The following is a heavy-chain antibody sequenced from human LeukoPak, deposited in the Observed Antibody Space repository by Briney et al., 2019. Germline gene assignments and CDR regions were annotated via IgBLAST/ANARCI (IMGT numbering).Heavy chain of an antibody. D-gene: IGHD3-10*01. CDR2: ILFDGTNT. V-gene: IGHV3-30*02. J-gene: IGHJ4*02. CDR3: ANQKFSGTYLPDY. CDR1: GFTFSSYG. Sequence: GGSLRLSCAASGFTFSSYGMHWVRQAPGKGLEWVAFILFDGTNTKYADSVKGRFTISRDNSKNTLYLQMNTLRTEDTAVYYCANQKFSGTYLPDYWGQGIMVTVSS.